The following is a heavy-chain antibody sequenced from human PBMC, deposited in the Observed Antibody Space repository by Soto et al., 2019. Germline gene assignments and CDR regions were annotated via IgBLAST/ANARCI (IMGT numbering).Heavy chain of an antibody. V-gene: IGHV4-31*03. CDR2: VYYTGNT. D-gene: IGHD3-3*01. Sequence: KTSETLSLTCSVSGGSISTDSYYWSWIRQHPGKGLQFLGYVYYTGNTYYRPSLNSRLTISVDTSKNQFSLKLRSVTAADTAVYYCARGTYFDFWSGYGGMDFWGQGTTVTVSS. J-gene: IGHJ6*02. CDR3: ARGTYFDFWSGYGGMDF. CDR1: GGSISTDSYY.